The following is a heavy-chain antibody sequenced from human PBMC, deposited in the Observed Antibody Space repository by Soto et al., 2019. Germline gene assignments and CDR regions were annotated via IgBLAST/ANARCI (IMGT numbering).Heavy chain of an antibody. CDR2: ISSGSCDT. CDR1: GFTFSGVS. J-gene: IGHJ4*02. V-gene: IGHV3-21*01. CDR3: ARLAY. Sequence: PGLPLRLSCEASGFTFSGVSMNWVRQVPGKGLEWVASISSGSCDTWYADSVKGRFIISRDNAQNSLFLQMNTLTQEDTAMYYCARLAYWGPGTQVTLSS.